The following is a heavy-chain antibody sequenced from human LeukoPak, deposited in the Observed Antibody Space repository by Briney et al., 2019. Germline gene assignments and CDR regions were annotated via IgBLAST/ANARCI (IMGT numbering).Heavy chain of an antibody. CDR3: ARGLDFWSGYYKPGAFDI. J-gene: IGHJ3*02. CDR1: GGSISSYY. D-gene: IGHD3-3*01. V-gene: IGHV4-59*01. Sequence: PSETLSLTCTVSGGSISSYYWSWIRQPPGKGLEWIGYIYYSGSTNYNPSLKSRVTISVDTSKNQFSLKLSSVTAADTAVYYCARGLDFWSGYYKPGAFDIWGQGTMVTVSS. CDR2: IYYSGST.